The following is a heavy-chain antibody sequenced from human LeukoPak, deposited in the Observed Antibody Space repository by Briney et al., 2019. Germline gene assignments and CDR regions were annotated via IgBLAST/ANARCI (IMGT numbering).Heavy chain of an antibody. CDR3: ASTAAAGKDYGMDV. Sequence: GGSLRLSCAASGFTFSSYSMNWVRQAPGKGLEWVSSISSSSSYIYYADSVKGRFTISRDNAKNSLYLQMNSLRAEDTAVYYCASTAAAGKDYGMDVWGQGTTVTVSS. V-gene: IGHV3-21*01. D-gene: IGHD6-13*01. CDR2: ISSSSSYI. CDR1: GFTFSSYS. J-gene: IGHJ6*02.